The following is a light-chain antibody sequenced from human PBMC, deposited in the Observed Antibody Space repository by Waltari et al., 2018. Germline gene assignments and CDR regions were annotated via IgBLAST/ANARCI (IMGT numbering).Light chain of an antibody. V-gene: IGLV1-44*01. Sequence: QSVLTQPPSASGTPGQRVTISCSGSSSHIGRDNVYWYQQLPGTAPKLLNYKNNQRPSGVPDRFSGSKSGTSASLAISGLQSEDEADYYCVAWDNSLNGYVFGTGTKVTVL. CDR1: SSHIGRDN. CDR3: VAWDNSLNGYV. CDR2: KNN. J-gene: IGLJ1*01.